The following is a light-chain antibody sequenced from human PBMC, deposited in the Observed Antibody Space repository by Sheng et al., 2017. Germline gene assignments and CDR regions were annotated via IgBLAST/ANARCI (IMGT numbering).Light chain of an antibody. CDR1: QDISNY. CDR3: QHYDNLPLT. CDR2: DAS. V-gene: IGKV1-33*01. Sequence: DIQMTQSPSSLSASVGDRVTITCQASQDISNYLNWYQQKPGKAPKLLIYDASNLETGVPSRFSGSGSGTDFTFTISSLQSEDIATYYCQHYDNLPLTFGGGTKWRSN. J-gene: IGKJ4*02.